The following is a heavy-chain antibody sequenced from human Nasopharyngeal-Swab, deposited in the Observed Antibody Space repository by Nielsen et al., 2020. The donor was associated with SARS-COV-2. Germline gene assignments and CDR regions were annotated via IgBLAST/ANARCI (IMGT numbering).Heavy chain of an antibody. V-gene: IGHV3-30*18. D-gene: IGHD1-26*01. CDR1: GFIFSQYD. CDR3: AKVKWDRQAPVDY. Sequence: GGSLRLSCAASGFIFSQYDMHWVRQAPGKGLEWVAVISHDGSNRYYADSVKGRFTISRDNSKNTLYLQMNSLRDEDTAVYYCAKVKWDRQAPVDYWGQGTLVTVSS. J-gene: IGHJ4*02. CDR2: ISHDGSNR.